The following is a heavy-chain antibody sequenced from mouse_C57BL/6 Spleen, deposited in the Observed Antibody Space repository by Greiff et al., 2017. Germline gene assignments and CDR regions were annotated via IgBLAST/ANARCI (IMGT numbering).Heavy chain of an antibody. V-gene: IGHV1-52*01. CDR2: IDPSDSET. CDR3: ARWYGSSYGDY. CDR1: GYTFTSYW. Sequence: VQLQQPGAELVRPGSSVKLSCKASGYTFTSYWMHWVKQRPIQGLEWIGNIDPSDSETHYNQKFKDKATLTVDKSSSTAYMQLSSLTSEDSAVYYCARWYGSSYGDYWGQGTTLAVSS. J-gene: IGHJ2*01. D-gene: IGHD1-1*01.